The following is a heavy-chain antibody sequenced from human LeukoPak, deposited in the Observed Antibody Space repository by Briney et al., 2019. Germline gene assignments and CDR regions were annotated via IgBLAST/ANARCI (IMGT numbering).Heavy chain of an antibody. Sequence: ASVKVFCKASGYTCTGYYMHWVRQAPGQGLEWMGWINPNSGGTNYAQKFQGRVPMTRDTSISTAYMELSRLRSDDTAVYYCASLLVGSGSYLSWGQGTLATVSS. D-gene: IGHD3-10*01. CDR1: GYTCTGYY. J-gene: IGHJ4*02. CDR3: ASLLVGSGSYLS. CDR2: INPNSGGT. V-gene: IGHV1-2*02.